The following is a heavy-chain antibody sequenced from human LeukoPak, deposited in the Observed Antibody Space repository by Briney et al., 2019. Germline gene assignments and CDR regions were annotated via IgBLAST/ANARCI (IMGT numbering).Heavy chain of an antibody. J-gene: IGHJ4*02. CDR2: ISSSSSYI. V-gene: IGHV3-21*01. D-gene: IGHD5-12*01. Sequence: GGSLRLSCAASGFTFSSYSMNWVRQAPGKGLEWVSSISSSSSYIYYADSVKGRFTISRDNAKNSLYLQMNSLRVEDTAVYYCARDRMATIPLDYWGQGTLVTVSS. CDR3: ARDRMATIPLDY. CDR1: GFTFSSYS.